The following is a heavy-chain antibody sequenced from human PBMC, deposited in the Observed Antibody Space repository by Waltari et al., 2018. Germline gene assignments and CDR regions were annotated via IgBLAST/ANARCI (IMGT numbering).Heavy chain of an antibody. D-gene: IGHD1-1*01. CDR1: GGSISSHY. CDR3: ARYDSGQGFYNY. V-gene: IGHV4-59*11. J-gene: IGHJ4*02. Sequence: QVQLQESGPGLVKPSETLSLTCTVSGGSISSHYWRWIRQPPGKGLEWIGYIYYSGSTNYNPSLKSRVTISVDTSKNQFSLKLSSVTAADTAVYYCARYDSGQGFYNYWGQGTLVTVSS. CDR2: IYYSGST.